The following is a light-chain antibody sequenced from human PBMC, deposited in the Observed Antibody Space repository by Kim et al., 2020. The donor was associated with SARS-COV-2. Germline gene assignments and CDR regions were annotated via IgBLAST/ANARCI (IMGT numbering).Light chain of an antibody. CDR1: QGISNY. CDR3: QKYKSAPPYS. J-gene: IGKJ2*03. CDR2: AAS. Sequence: DIQMTQSPSSLSASVGDRVTITCRASQGISNYLAWYQQKPGKVPKLLIYAASTLQSGVPSRFSGSGSGTDFTLTISSLQPEDVATYYCQKYKSAPPYSFGQGTKLEI. V-gene: IGKV1-27*01.